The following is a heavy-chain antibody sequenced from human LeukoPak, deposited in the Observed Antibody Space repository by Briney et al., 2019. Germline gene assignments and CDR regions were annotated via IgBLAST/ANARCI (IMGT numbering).Heavy chain of an antibody. Sequence: SETLSLTCTVSGYSISSGYYWGWIRQPPGKGLEWIGSIYYSVSTYDNPSLKSRVTMSVDTSKNQFSLKLSSVTAADTAVYYCARALDYYGSGSAPLYYFDYWGQGTLVTVSS. V-gene: IGHV4-38-2*02. CDR3: ARALDYYGSGSAPLYYFDY. J-gene: IGHJ4*02. CDR1: GYSISSGYY. D-gene: IGHD3-10*01. CDR2: IYYSVST.